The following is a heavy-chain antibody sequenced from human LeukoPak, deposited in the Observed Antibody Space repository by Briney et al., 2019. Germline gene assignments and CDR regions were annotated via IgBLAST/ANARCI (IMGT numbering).Heavy chain of an antibody. CDR2: INHSGST. Sequence: SETLSLTCAVYGGSFSGYYWSWIHQPPGKGLEWIGEINHSGSTNYNPSLKSRVTISVDTSKNQFSLKLSSVTAADTAVYYCASLRRRYYGSGSYYSLFDYWGQGTLVTVSS. D-gene: IGHD3-10*01. CDR1: GGSFSGYY. V-gene: IGHV4-34*01. J-gene: IGHJ4*02. CDR3: ASLRRRYYGSGSYYSLFDY.